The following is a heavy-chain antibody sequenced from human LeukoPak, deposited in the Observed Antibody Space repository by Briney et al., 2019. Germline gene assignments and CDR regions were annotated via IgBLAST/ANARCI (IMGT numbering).Heavy chain of an antibody. V-gene: IGHV1-69*13. CDR3: ARDRGLGSSSWYEAFQH. J-gene: IGHJ1*01. CDR1: GGTFSSYV. Sequence: GASVKVSCKASGGTFSSYVIDWVRQAPGQGLEWMGGIIPIFGTAKYAQKFQGRVTITADESTTTAYMEVSRLRSEDTAVYYCARDRGLGSSSWYEAFQHWGQGTLVTVSS. CDR2: IIPIFGTA. D-gene: IGHD6-13*01.